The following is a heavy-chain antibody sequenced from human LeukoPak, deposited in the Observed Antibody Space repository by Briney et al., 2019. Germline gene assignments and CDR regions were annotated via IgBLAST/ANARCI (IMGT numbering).Heavy chain of an antibody. Sequence: SETLSLTCTVSGGSISSYYWSWIRQSPGKGLEWIGYIYYSGSTNYNPSFKSRVTISVDTSKNQFSLKLSSVTAADTAVYYCALWNRGSYGMDVWGQGTTVTVSS. J-gene: IGHJ6*02. CDR1: GGSISSYY. CDR3: ALWNRGSYGMDV. D-gene: IGHD1-1*01. CDR2: IYYSGST. V-gene: IGHV4-59*08.